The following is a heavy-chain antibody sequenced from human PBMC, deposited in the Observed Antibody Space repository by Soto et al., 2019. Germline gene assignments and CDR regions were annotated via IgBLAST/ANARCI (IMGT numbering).Heavy chain of an antibody. CDR2: IWYDGSNK. J-gene: IGHJ4*02. CDR1: GFTFSSYG. CDR3: AKGWAARPIGPLGY. D-gene: IGHD6-6*01. V-gene: IGHV3-33*06. Sequence: QPGGSLRLSCAASGFTFSSYGMHWVRQAPGKGLEWVAVIWYDGSNKYYADSVKGRFTISRDNSKNTLYLQMNSLRAEDTAVYYCAKGWAARPIGPLGYWGQGTLVTVSS.